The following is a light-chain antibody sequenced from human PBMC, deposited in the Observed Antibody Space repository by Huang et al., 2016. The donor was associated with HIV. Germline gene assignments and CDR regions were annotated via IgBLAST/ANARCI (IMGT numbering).Light chain of an antibody. CDR1: QSLRHRNGLNL. J-gene: IGKJ2*01. CDR2: LGS. Sequence: DVVMTQSPLSLPVPPGDPASISCRSSQSLRHRNGLNLLDWYLQKPGQSPQLLIHLGSSRASGVPDRFSGGGSGTDFSLNISRVEAEDAGIYYCMEALQTPYTFGQGTKLEIK. CDR3: MEALQTPYT. V-gene: IGKV2-28*01.